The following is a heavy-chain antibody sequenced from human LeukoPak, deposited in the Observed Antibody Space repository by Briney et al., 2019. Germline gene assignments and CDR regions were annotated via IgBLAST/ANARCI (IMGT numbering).Heavy chain of an antibody. J-gene: IGHJ4*02. D-gene: IGHD6-19*01. V-gene: IGHV1-18*01. CDR2: VSAYSGNT. CDR3: ARGVAVALPFDY. CDR1: GYTFSVYG. Sequence: ASVKVSCKASGYTFSVYGASWVRQAPGQGLEWMGWVSAYSGNTNYAQKFQGRVTMTTDTSTSTAYMELRSLRSDDTAVYYCARGVAVALPFDYWGQGTLVTVSS.